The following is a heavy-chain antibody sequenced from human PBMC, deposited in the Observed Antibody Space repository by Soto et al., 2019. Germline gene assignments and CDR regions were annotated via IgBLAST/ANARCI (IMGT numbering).Heavy chain of an antibody. J-gene: IGHJ6*02. V-gene: IGHV1-69*01. Sequence: QVQLVQSGAEVKNPGSSVKVSCKASGGTFSYYAINWVRQAPGQGLEWMGGIIPMFGAANYAQKFQGRVTIIADDSTAAAYMELSSMGIEDTAVYYCARPGVTVSWGGFAVLDFWGQGSTVTVSS. D-gene: IGHD1-20*01. CDR1: GGTFSYYA. CDR3: ARPGVTVSWGGFAVLDF. CDR2: IIPMFGAA.